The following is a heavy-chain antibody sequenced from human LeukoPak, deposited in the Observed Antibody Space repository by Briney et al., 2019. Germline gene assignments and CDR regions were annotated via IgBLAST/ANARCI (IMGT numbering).Heavy chain of an antibody. CDR1: GFTFSTYW. D-gene: IGHD3-22*01. CDR3: ARDSSGYQ. CDR2: IKEDGSEK. V-gene: IGHV3-7*01. Sequence: RAGGSLRLSCAASGFTFSTYWMSWVRQAPGKGLEWVANIKEDGSEKYYGDSVKGRFTISRDNAKNSLYLEMNSLRVGDTAVYYCARDSSGYQWGQGTLVTVSS. J-gene: IGHJ4*02.